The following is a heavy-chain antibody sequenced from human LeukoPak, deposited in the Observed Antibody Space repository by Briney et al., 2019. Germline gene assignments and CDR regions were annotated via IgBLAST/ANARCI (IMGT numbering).Heavy chain of an antibody. CDR3: ARGSSMITFGGVIVPSFFDY. CDR1: GGSISSGGYS. D-gene: IGHD3-16*02. J-gene: IGHJ4*02. Sequence: SETLSLTCAVSGGSISSGGYSWSWIRQPPGKGLEWIGYIYHSGSTYYNPSLKSRVTISVDRSKNQFSLKLSSVTAADTAVYYCARGSSMITFGGVIVPSFFDYWGQGTLVTVSS. CDR2: IYHSGST. V-gene: IGHV4-30-2*01.